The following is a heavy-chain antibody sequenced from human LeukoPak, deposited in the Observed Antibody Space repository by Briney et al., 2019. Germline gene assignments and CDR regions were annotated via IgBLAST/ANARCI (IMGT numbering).Heavy chain of an antibody. J-gene: IGHJ4*02. Sequence: SETLSLTCTVSGDPMSSGSYYWSWIRQHPGKGLEWIGYIFYSGRTYYNPSLKSRLTISIDTSKELFSLNLTSVTAADTAVYYCARSAFTTGRFDYWAQGTLVTVSS. CDR2: IFYSGRT. CDR3: ARSAFTTGRFDY. D-gene: IGHD3-10*01. CDR1: GDPMSSGSYY. V-gene: IGHV4-31*03.